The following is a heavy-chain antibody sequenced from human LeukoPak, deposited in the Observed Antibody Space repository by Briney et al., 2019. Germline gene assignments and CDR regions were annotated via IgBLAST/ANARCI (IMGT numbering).Heavy chain of an antibody. CDR2: MNPNSGNT. CDR3: ARGGCSGGSCYWEYNWFDP. CDR1: GYTFTSYA. V-gene: IGHV1-8*02. J-gene: IGHJ5*02. D-gene: IGHD2-15*01. Sequence: GASVKVSCKASGYTFTSYAMNWVRQAPGQGLEWMGWMNPNSGNTGYAQKFQGRVTMTRNTSISTAYMELSSLRSEDTAVYYCARGGCSGGSCYWEYNWFDPWGQGTLVTVSS.